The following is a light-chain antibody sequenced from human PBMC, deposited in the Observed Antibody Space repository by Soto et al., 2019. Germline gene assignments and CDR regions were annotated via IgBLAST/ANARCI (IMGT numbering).Light chain of an antibody. CDR3: QQYGDSPPT. CDR2: GTS. V-gene: IGKV3-20*01. J-gene: IGKJ1*01. CDR1: QSVSSNS. Sequence: EIVLTQSPGTLSLSPGESATLSCRASQSVSSNSLAWYRRNPGQPPSLLIYGTSTRATDIPRRFSGSGSGTDFTLTITRLEPEDFDVYFCQQYGDSPPTFGKGTKVEV.